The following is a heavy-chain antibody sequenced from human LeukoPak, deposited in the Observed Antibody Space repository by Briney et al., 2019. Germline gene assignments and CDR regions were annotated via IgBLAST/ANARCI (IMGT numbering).Heavy chain of an antibody. CDR3: ARDSLAFDI. J-gene: IGHJ3*02. Sequence: SETLSLTCAVSGGSISSSSYYWGWIRQPPGRGLEWIGSIYYSGSTDYNPSLKSRVTISVDTSKNQFSLKLSSVTAADTAVYYCARDSLAFDIWGPGTMVTVSS. V-gene: IGHV4-39*07. CDR2: IYYSGST. CDR1: GGSISSSSYY.